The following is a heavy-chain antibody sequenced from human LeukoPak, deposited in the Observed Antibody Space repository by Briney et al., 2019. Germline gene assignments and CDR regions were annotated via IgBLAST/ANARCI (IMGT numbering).Heavy chain of an antibody. CDR1: GDSISSSTYY. D-gene: IGHD1-26*01. CDR2: INHSGST. V-gene: IGHV4-39*07. CDR3: TTYTLIVGAMKGWFDP. Sequence: SETLSLTCTVSGDSISSSTYYWDWIRQPPGKGLEWIGEINHSGSTNYNPSLKSRVTISVDTSKNQFSLKLSSVTAADTAVYYCTTYTLIVGAMKGWFDPWGQGTLVTVSS. J-gene: IGHJ5*02.